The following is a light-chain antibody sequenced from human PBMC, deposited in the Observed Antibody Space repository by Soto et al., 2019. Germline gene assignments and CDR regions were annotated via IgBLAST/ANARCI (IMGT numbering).Light chain of an antibody. Sequence: EIVLTQSPGTLSLSPGESGTLSCRASQSVSSSSLAWYQQKPGQAPRLLIYGASSRATGVPDRFSGSGSGTDFTLTISRLEPEDFAVYYCQQYGGSPPITFGQGTRLEIK. CDR1: QSVSSSS. CDR2: GAS. V-gene: IGKV3-20*01. J-gene: IGKJ5*01. CDR3: QQYGGSPPIT.